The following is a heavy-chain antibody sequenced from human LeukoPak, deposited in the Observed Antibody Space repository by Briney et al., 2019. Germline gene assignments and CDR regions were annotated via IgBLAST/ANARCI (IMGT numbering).Heavy chain of an antibody. CDR1: GGSISSFY. D-gene: IGHD6-13*01. Sequence: SETLSLTCTVSGGSISSFYWSWIRQPPGKGLEWIGYISYSGSTKYNPSLKSRVTISVDTSKNQFSLKLDSVTAADTAVYYCARGRTGAAGFFDYWGQGALVTDSS. J-gene: IGHJ4*02. CDR3: ARGRTGAAGFFDY. CDR2: ISYSGST. V-gene: IGHV4-59*01.